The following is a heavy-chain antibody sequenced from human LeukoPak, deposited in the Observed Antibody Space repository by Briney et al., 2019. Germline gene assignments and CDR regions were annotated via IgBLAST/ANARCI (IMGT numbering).Heavy chain of an antibody. J-gene: IGHJ4*02. CDR2: IKPDGSER. CDR3: ARNHFDY. CDR1: GFTFSSYG. Sequence: PGGSLRLSCAASGFTFSSYGMHWVRQAPGKGLEWVANIKPDGSERNYVESVKGRFTISRDNGKNSLFLQMNSLRAEDTAVYYCARNHFDYWGQGNLVTVSS. V-gene: IGHV3-7*01.